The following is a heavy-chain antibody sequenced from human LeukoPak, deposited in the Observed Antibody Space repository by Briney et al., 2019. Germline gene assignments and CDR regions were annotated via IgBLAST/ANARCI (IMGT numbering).Heavy chain of an antibody. Sequence: GGSLRLSCAASGFTFSSYAMHWVRQAPGKGLEWVAVISYDGSNKYYADSVKGRFTISRDNSKNTLYLQMNSLRAEDTDVYYCAREGSSSSGYYYYYYYMDVWGKGTTVTVSS. D-gene: IGHD6-6*01. CDR1: GFTFSSYA. CDR3: AREGSSSSGYYYYYYYMDV. J-gene: IGHJ6*03. V-gene: IGHV3-30*01. CDR2: ISYDGSNK.